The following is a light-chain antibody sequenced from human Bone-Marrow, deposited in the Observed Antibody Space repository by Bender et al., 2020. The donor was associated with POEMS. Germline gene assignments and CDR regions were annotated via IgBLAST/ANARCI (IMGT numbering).Light chain of an antibody. CDR1: NIGSRS. V-gene: IGLV3-21*04. CDR3: QVWDNRSDLVV. Sequence: SYVLSQSRSLSVAPGQTATITCGANNIGSRSVHWYRQKPGQAPVFVIYSDRDRASGIPERFSGSNSGNTATLTISRVEAGDEADYYCQVWDNRSDLVVFGGGTKLTVL. CDR2: SDR. J-gene: IGLJ2*01.